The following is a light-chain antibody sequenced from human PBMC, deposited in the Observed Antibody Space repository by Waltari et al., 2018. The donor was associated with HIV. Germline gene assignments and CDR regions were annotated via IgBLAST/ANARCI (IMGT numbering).Light chain of an antibody. CDR1: QSISNY. CDR2: AAS. V-gene: IGKV1-39*01. CDR3: QQSQSTPLT. J-gene: IGKJ4*01. Sequence: DIQMTQSPSSLSASVGDRVTITCWASQSISNYLNWYQQKPGRAPNLLIYAASSLQSGVPSRFSGSGSGTDFTLTISSLQPEDSASYYCQQSQSTPLTFGGGTKVEIK.